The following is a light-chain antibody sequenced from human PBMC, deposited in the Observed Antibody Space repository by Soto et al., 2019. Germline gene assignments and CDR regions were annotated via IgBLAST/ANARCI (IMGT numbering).Light chain of an antibody. Sequence: QSVLAQPPSASGSPGQSVTISCTGTSSDVGDNYVSWYQQHLGKAPKLIIYDVTLRPSGVPDRFSGSKSGITASLTVSGRQADDEADYYCSAYAGSNNFVFGTGTKLTVL. CDR2: DVT. CDR3: SAYAGSNNFV. V-gene: IGLV2-8*01. J-gene: IGLJ1*01. CDR1: SSDVGDNY.